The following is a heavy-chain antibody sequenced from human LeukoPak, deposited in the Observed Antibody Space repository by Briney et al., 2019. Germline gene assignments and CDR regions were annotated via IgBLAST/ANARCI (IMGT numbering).Heavy chain of an antibody. J-gene: IGHJ5*02. D-gene: IGHD2/OR15-2a*01. CDR3: ARLTKFLTTYYPTP. V-gene: IGHV4-59*08. Sequence: SETLSLTCTVSGVTITGYYWSWIRQPPGKGLEWVGYIFSSGSTNYNPSLKSRVTISLDTSKSQFSLKLISVTASDTAVYYCARLTKFLTTYYPTPWGQGTLVTVSS. CDR1: GVTITGYY. CDR2: IFSSGST.